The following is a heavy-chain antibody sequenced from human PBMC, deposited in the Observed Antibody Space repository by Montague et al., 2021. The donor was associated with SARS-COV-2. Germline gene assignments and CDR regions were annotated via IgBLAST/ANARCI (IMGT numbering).Heavy chain of an antibody. CDR1: GFSLTNRGVG. J-gene: IGHJ4*02. CDR3: ARSARDCRGLNCYFFFDY. CDR2: IYWNEDK. V-gene: IGHV2-5*01. D-gene: IGHD2-15*01. Sequence: PALVKPTQTLTLTCTFSGFSLTNRGVGVGWVRQPPGKALEWLALIYWNEDKRNSPYLKDRLTITKDTSKNQVILTMTNMDPEDTATYYCARSARDCRGLNCYFFFDYWGQGTLVTVSS.